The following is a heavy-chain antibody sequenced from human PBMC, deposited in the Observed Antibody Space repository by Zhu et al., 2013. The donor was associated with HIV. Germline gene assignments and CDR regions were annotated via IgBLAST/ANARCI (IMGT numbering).Heavy chain of an antibody. D-gene: IGHD3-3*01. CDR3: ARDSLLEIFGLNSPFDP. CDR1: GYIFNGYY. V-gene: IGHV1-2*02. Sequence: QVQLVQAGAELKKPGASVKVSCKASGYIFNGYYIHWVRQAPGQGLEWIGWINPNKGGTKSLQRFQGRVIMTRDTSISTAYMELSRLTSNDTAVYYCARDSLLEIFGLNSPFDPWGQGTLVTISS. J-gene: IGHJ5*02. CDR2: INPNKGGT.